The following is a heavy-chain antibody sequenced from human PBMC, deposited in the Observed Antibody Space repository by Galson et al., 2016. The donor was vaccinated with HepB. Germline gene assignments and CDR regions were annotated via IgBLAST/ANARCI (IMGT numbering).Heavy chain of an antibody. CDR1: GDSISGYS. Sequence: SETLSPTCTVSGDSISGYSWRWIRQAPGKGLEWIGCAYYSGTTNYNPSPKSRLTISVDTSTHQFSLNLRSVTAADTDVDSCARDRLGFYYYHMDVWGKGTTVTVSS. CDR2: AYYSGTT. J-gene: IGHJ6*03. CDR3: ARDRLGFYYYHMDV. V-gene: IGHV4-59*01. D-gene: IGHD4-17*01.